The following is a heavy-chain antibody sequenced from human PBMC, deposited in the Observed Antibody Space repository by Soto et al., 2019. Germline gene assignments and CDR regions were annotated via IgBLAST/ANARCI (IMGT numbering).Heavy chain of an antibody. CDR2: IDPSDSYT. Sequence: ASLKISCKGCGYSFTSYWISWVRQMPGKGLEWMGRIDPSDSYTNYSPSFQGHVTISADKSISTAYLQWSSLKASDTAMYYCASHGLYSSRWSHYYGMDVWGQGTTVTVSS. V-gene: IGHV5-10-1*01. J-gene: IGHJ6*02. CDR1: GYSFTSYW. D-gene: IGHD6-13*01. CDR3: ASHGLYSSRWSHYYGMDV.